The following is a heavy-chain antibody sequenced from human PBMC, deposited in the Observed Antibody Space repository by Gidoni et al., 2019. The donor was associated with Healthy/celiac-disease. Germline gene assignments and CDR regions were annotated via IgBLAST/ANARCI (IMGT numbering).Heavy chain of an antibody. J-gene: IGHJ4*02. V-gene: IGHV4-30-4*01. CDR1: GGSISSVDYY. CDR2: IYYSGST. D-gene: IGHD5-12*01. CDR3: ARVAEPMATTHYFDY. Sequence: QVQLQESGPGLVKPSQTLSLTCPVSGGSISSVDYYWSWIRQPPGKGLEWIGYIYYSGSTYYNPSLKSRVTISIDTSKNQFSLKLSSVTAADTAVYYCARVAEPMATTHYFDYWGQGTLVTVSS.